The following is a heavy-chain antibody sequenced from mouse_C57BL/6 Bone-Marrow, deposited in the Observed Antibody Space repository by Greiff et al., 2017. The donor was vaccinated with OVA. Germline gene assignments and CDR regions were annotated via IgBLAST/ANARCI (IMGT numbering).Heavy chain of an antibody. Sequence: QLQQSGPVLVKPGASVKMSCKASGYTFTDYYMNWVKQSHGKSLEWIGVINPYNGGTSYNQKFKGKATLTVDKSSSTAYMELNSLTSEDSAVYYCARKTSGWFAYWGQGTLVTVSA. J-gene: IGHJ3*01. V-gene: IGHV1-19*01. CDR2: INPYNGGT. CDR3: ARKTSGWFAY. CDR1: GYTFTDYY.